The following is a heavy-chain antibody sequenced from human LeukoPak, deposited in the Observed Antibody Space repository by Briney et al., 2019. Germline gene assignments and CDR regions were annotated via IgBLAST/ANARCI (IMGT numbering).Heavy chain of an antibody. J-gene: IGHJ4*02. CDR2: IKQDGSEK. V-gene: IGHV3-7*02. CDR3: ATYYCYSGSCQGFEY. Sequence: GGSLRLSSADSEFTLCRHWMSWVRQAPGEGLEWVASIKQDGSEKYYVDSVKGRFTISRDNAKNSLYLQMNSLRVEDTAVYYCATYYCYSGSCQGFEYGGQGTLVTVSS. CDR1: EFTLCRHW. D-gene: IGHD3-10*01.